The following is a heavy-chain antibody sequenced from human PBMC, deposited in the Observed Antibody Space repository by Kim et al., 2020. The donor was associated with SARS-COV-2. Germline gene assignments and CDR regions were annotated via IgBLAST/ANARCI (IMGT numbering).Heavy chain of an antibody. CDR2: INTDGTST. J-gene: IGHJ5*01. V-gene: IGHV3-74*03. CDR3: ARAVAGTNCFDS. D-gene: IGHD6-19*01. Sequence: GGSLRLSCVASGFTFNSFWMDWVRQAPGKGLVWVARINTDGTSTTYADSVKGRFTISRDNAMNTVYLQMNSLSAEDTAVYYCARAVAGTNCFDSWGQGTL. CDR1: GFTFNSFW.